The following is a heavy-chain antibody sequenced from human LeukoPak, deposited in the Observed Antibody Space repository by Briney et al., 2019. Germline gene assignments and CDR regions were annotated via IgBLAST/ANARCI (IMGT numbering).Heavy chain of an antibody. CDR2: IRGSEDDT. Sequence: GGSLRLSCAASGFTFSRYAMRWVRQAPGKGREWVSAIRGSEDDTYYADSVKGRFTISRDSSKNTVYLQKNSLRDEDTAVYYCAKSGAPTKIAGGAFDYWGQGALVTVSS. V-gene: IGHV3-23*01. CDR3: AKSGAPTKIAGGAFDY. J-gene: IGHJ4*02. CDR1: GFTFSRYA. D-gene: IGHD6-13*01.